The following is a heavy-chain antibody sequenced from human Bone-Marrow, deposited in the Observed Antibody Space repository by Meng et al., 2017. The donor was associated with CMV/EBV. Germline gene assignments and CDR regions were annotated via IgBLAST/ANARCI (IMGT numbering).Heavy chain of an antibody. Sequence: GESLKISCAASGFTFSSYSMNWVRQAPGKGLEWVSSISSSSSYINYADSVKGRFTISRDSAKNSVYLQMNSLRAEDTAVYYCATSLDWGQGTLVTVSS. CDR3: ATSLD. CDR2: ISSSSSYI. CDR1: GFTFSSYS. V-gene: IGHV3-21*04. J-gene: IGHJ4*02.